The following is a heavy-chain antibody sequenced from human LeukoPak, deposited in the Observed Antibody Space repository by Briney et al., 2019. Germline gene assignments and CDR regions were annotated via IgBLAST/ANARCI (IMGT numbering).Heavy chain of an antibody. CDR2: IYTSGST. CDR3: ARVYYDSSGYYYFDY. Sequence: SEALSLTCTVSGGSISSYYWSWIRQPAGKGLEWIGRIYTSGSTNYNPSLKSRVTMSVDTSKNQFSLKLSSVTAADTAVYYCARVYYDSSGYYYFDYWGQGTLVTVSS. V-gene: IGHV4-4*07. D-gene: IGHD3-22*01. CDR1: GGSISSYY. J-gene: IGHJ4*02.